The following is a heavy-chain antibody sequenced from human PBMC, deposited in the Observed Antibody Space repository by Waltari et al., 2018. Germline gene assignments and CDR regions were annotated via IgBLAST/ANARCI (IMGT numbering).Heavy chain of an antibody. Sequence: QVQLQQWGAGLLKPSETLSLTCAVYGGSFSGYYWSWIRQPPGKGLEWIGEINHRGSTNYNPSLKSRVTISVDTSKNQFSLKLSSVTAADTAVYYCARGSTYYYDSSGYFRFDYWGQGTLVTVSS. CDR1: GGSFSGYY. D-gene: IGHD3-22*01. V-gene: IGHV4-34*01. CDR2: INHRGST. CDR3: ARGSTYYYDSSGYFRFDY. J-gene: IGHJ4*02.